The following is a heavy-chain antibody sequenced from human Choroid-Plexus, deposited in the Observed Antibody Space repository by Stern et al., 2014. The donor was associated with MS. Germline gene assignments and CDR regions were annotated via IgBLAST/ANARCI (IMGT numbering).Heavy chain of an antibody. CDR3: AKDRQYLTYFFDH. CDR2: LSYDGSNK. Sequence: AQLVESGGGVVQPGRPLRLSCVASGFTLGSCAMHWVRQAPGKGLEWVAGLSYDGSNKDYADSVKGRFTISRDNSQNTLYMQMSSLRPEDTAVYYCAKDRQYLTYFFDHWGQGSLVTVSS. J-gene: IGHJ5*02. CDR1: GFTLGSCA. D-gene: IGHD2/OR15-2a*01. V-gene: IGHV3-30*18.